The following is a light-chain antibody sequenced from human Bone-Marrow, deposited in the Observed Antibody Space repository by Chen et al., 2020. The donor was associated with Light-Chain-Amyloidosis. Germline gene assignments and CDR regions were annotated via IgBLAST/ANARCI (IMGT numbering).Light chain of an antibody. CDR1: SGSIATNY. Sequence: NFMLTQPHSVWESPGKTVIISCTRSSGSIATNYVQWYQQRPGSSPPTVIYEDDQRPSGVPDRFSGSIDRSSNSASLTISGLKTEDEADYYCQSYQGSSQGVFGGGTKLTVL. CDR3: QSYQGSSQGV. J-gene: IGLJ3*02. CDR2: EDD. V-gene: IGLV6-57*01.